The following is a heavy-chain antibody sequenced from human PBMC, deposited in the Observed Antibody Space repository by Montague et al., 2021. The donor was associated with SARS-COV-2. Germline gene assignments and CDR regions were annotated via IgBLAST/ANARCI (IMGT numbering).Heavy chain of an antibody. CDR2: IDWDDDK. CDR1: GFSLSTSGMC. Sequence: PVLVKPTQTLTLTCTFSGFSLSTSGMCVSWIRQPPGKALEWLARIDWDDDKYYSTSLKTRLTISKDTSKNQVVLTMTNMDPVDTATYYCAREIGTTVSLDYWGQGTLVTVSS. D-gene: IGHD1-7*01. V-gene: IGHV2-70*11. J-gene: IGHJ4*02. CDR3: AREIGTTVSLDY.